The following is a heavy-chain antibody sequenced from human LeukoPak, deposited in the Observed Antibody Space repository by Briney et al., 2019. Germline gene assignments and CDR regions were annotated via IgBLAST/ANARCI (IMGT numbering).Heavy chain of an antibody. D-gene: IGHD4-17*01. Sequence: SETLSLTCTVPGGSISRYFWNWIRQPPGKGLEWIGYISSSGSTYYNPSLRSPVTISIDTSKNQFSLKLSSVTAADTAVYYCARLESYGVDGFDIWGQGTMVTVSS. CDR3: ARLESYGVDGFDI. J-gene: IGHJ3*02. CDR2: ISSSGST. V-gene: IGHV4-59*08. CDR1: GGSISRYF.